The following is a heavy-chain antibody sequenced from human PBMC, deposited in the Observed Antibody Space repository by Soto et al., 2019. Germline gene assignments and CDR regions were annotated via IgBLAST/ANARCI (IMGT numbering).Heavy chain of an antibody. V-gene: IGHV3-23*01. CDR2: ISGSGGST. CDR1: GFTFSSYA. J-gene: IGHJ4*02. Sequence: EAQLLESGGGLVQPGGSLRLSCAASGFTFSSYAMTWVRQAPGKGLEWVSTISGSGGSTYYADSVKGRFTISRDNSKNPLYLQMNSLRAEDTAVYYCAKHWGIGVAAYVDYWGQGTLVTVSS. D-gene: IGHD6-19*01. CDR3: AKHWGIGVAAYVDY.